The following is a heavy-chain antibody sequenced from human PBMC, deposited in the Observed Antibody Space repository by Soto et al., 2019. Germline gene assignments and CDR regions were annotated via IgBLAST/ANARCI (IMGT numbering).Heavy chain of an antibody. V-gene: IGHV1-69*02. CDR3: ARGPLVVLNYFES. Sequence: SVKVSCKAAGGTFRNYPINWVRQAPGQGLEWMGSIFPLTDIPDYAQNFQARLTISADKSTSTAYMELSSLTSDDTAMYFCARGPLVVLNYFESWGQGTLVTVSS. J-gene: IGHJ4*02. CDR1: GGTFRNYP. CDR2: IFPLTDIP.